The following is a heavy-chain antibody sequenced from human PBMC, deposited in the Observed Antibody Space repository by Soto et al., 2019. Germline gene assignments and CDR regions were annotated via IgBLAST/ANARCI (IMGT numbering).Heavy chain of an antibody. CDR3: STGSIFGVTTHAEDY. J-gene: IGHJ4*02. Sequence: LRLSCSASGFSFTNAWMSWVRQAPGKGLEWVGRIKRIIDGGTADYAAPVKGRFTISRDDSKNTLYLQLNSLKTEDTAVYYCSTGSIFGVTTHAEDYWGQGTLVTVSS. CDR2: IKRIIDGGTA. V-gene: IGHV3-15*01. D-gene: IGHD3-3*01. CDR1: GFSFTNAW.